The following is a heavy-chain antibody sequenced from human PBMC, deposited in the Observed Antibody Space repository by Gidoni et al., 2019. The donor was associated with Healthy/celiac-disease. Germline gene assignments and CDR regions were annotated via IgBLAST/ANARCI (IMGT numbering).Heavy chain of an antibody. J-gene: IGHJ6*02. D-gene: IGHD1-1*01. CDR2: INHSGST. V-gene: IGHV4-34*01. CDR3: ARRRRTELERRGGMNV. CDR1: GGSFSGYY. Sequence: QVQLQQWGAGLLKPSETLSLTCAVYGGSFSGYYWTWIRQPPGKGLEWIGEINHSGSTNYNPSLKSRITISVDTSKNQFSLKLSSVTAADTAVYYCARRRRTELERRGGMNVWGQGTTVTVSS.